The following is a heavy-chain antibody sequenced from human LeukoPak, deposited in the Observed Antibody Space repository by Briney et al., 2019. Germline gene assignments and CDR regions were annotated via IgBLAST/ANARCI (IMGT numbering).Heavy chain of an antibody. J-gene: IGHJ5*02. CDR1: GYTFTRYG. CDR3: ALCLARRGRRATVWFWFQP. V-gene: IGHV1-18*01. CDR2: ISAYNGNT. D-gene: IGHD2-21*01. Sequence: ASVKVSSEASGYTFTRYGISWRPQAPGQGLEWMGWISAYNGNTNYAQNLQGRVTMTTDTSTSTAYMELRGLRSDDTAVYYCALCLARRGRRATVWFWFQPWGQGTLVTVSS.